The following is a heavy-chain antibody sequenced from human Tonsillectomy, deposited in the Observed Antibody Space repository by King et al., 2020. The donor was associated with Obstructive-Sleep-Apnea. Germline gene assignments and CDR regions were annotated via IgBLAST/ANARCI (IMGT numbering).Heavy chain of an antibody. CDR2: IYYSGST. CDR3: ARGYSDYDILTGYYLSAFDI. CDR1: GGSISSGGYY. Sequence: QLQESGPGLVKPSQTLSLTCTVSGGSISSGGYYWSWIRQHPGKGLEWIGYIYYSGSTYYNPSLKSRVTISVDTSKNQFSLKLSSVTAADTAVYYCARGYSDYDILTGYYLSAFDIWGQGTMVTVSS. V-gene: IGHV4-31*03. D-gene: IGHD3-9*01. J-gene: IGHJ3*02.